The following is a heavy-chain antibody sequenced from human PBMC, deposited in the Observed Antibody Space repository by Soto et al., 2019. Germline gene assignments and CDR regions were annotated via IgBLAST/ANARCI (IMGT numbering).Heavy chain of an antibody. J-gene: IGHJ4*02. CDR2: IYTAGPT. V-gene: IGHV3-53*01. CDR3: ERGKSSDAYNPIDY. Sequence: GGSLRLSCAASGFTVSNYYMSWVRQAPGRGLQWVSVIYTAGPTYYADSVKGRFTISRDESKNTLYFQMDNLRAEDTATYYCERGKSSDAYNPIDYWGPGTLVTVSS. D-gene: IGHD1-1*01. CDR1: GFTVSNYY.